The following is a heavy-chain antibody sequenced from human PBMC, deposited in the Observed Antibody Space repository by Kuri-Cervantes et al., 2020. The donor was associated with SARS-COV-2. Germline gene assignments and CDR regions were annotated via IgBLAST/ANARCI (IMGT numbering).Heavy chain of an antibody. Sequence: GESLKIFCATSGVTFSSYANSWVRQAPGKGLEWVDNIKQEGSEKYYVDSVKGRFTISRDNVKHSLYRQMNSLRAEDTAVYYCAREIIRIFRVNFDYWGQGTLVTVSS. CDR1: GVTFSSYA. J-gene: IGHJ4*02. CDR2: IKQEGSEK. V-gene: IGHV3-7*01. CDR3: AREIIRIFRVNFDY. D-gene: IGHD3-3*01.